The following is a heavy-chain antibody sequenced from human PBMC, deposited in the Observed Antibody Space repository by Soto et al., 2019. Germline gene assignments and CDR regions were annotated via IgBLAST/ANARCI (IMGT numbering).Heavy chain of an antibody. CDR2: IDPSSGTT. CDR1: GYSFSNFY. V-gene: IGHV1-46*01. Sequence: ASVKVSCKPSGYSFSNFYVHWVRQAPGQGLEWMGIIDPSSGTTSYTQKFQERVTMTRDTSMSTVYMELSRLRSEDTAVYYCARGAVVVPDGLIAGMDVWGLGTTVTVSS. D-gene: IGHD2-2*01. CDR3: ARGAVVVPDGLIAGMDV. J-gene: IGHJ6*02.